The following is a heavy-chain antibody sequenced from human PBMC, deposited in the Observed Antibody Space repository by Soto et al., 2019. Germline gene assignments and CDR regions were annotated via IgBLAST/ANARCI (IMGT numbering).Heavy chain of an antibody. CDR2: ISPDGREK. Sequence: PGGSLRLSCAASGFIFRNFWMDWVRQAPGKGLEWVANISPDGREKHYVDSVKGRFTISRDNAKNSLYLQMSSLTAEDSAVYYCARVVRDSWDPRGYGLDVWGQGTTVTVSS. CDR1: GFIFRNFW. D-gene: IGHD1-26*01. CDR3: ARVVRDSWDPRGYGLDV. J-gene: IGHJ6*02. V-gene: IGHV3-7*03.